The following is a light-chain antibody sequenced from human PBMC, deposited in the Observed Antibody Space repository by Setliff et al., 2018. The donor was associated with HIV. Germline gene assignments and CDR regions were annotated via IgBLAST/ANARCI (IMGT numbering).Light chain of an antibody. CDR2: SNN. CDR1: SSNVGAGYD. J-gene: IGLJ2*01. CDR3: QSYDSSLSGSV. Sequence: QSALTQPPSVSGAPGQRVSISCTGNSSNVGAGYDVHWYQQLPGTAPKLLIYSNNNRPSGVSDRFSGPKSGTSASLDITGLLAGDEADYYCQSYDSSLSGSVFGGGTKVTVL. V-gene: IGLV1-40*01.